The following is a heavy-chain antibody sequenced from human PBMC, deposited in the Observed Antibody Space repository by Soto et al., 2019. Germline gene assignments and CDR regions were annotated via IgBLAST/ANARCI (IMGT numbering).Heavy chain of an antibody. V-gene: IGHV1-69*02. CDR1: GGTFSSYT. CDR2: IIPILGIA. D-gene: IGHD3-3*01. CDR3: AAKSGYGEDNWFDP. Sequence: SVKVSCKASGGTFSSYTIGWVRQAPGQGLEWMGRIIPILGIANYAQKFQGRVTITADKSTSTAYMELSSLRSEDTAVYYCAAKSGYGEDNWFDPWGQGTLVTVSS. J-gene: IGHJ5*02.